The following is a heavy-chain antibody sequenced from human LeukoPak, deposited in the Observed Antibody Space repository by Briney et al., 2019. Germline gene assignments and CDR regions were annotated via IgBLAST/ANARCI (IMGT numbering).Heavy chain of an antibody. Sequence: ASVKVSCKASGYTFTSYDINWVRQATGQGLEWMGWMNPNSGNTGYAQKFQGRVTITRNTSISTAYMELSSLRSEDTAVYYCARDYYDSSGWGNDAFDIWGQGTMVTVSS. V-gene: IGHV1-8*03. D-gene: IGHD3-22*01. CDR1: GYTFTSYD. J-gene: IGHJ3*02. CDR2: MNPNSGNT. CDR3: ARDYYDSSGWGNDAFDI.